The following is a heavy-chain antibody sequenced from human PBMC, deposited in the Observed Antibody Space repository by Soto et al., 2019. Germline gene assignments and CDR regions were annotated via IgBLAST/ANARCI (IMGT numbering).Heavy chain of an antibody. V-gene: IGHV5-51*01. CDR3: ARQSHSSSWYGDY. D-gene: IGHD6-13*01. CDR2: IYPGDSDT. CDR1: GYSFTCYW. Sequence: GESLKISCKGSGYSFTCYWIGWVRQMPGKGLEWMGIIYPGDSDTRYSPSFQGQVTISADKSISTAYLQWSSLKASDTAMYYCARQSHSSSWYGDYWGQGTLVTVSS. J-gene: IGHJ4*02.